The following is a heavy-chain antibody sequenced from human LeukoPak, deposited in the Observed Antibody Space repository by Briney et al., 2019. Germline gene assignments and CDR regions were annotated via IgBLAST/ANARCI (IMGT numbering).Heavy chain of an antibody. CDR3: ARQRSGYSYGGYYYYYYMDV. D-gene: IGHD5-18*01. J-gene: IGHJ6*03. CDR1: GGSFSGYY. Sequence: SETLSLTCAVYGGSFSGYYWSWIRQPPGKGLEWIGEINHSGSTNYNPSLKSRVTISVDTSKNQFSLKLSSVTAADTAVYYCARQRSGYSYGGYYYYYYMDVWGKGTTVTISS. CDR2: INHSGST. V-gene: IGHV4-34*01.